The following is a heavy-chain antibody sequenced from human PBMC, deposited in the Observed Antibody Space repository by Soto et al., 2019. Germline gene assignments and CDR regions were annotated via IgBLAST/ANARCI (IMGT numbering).Heavy chain of an antibody. CDR3: ARTISSSLDYYYMDV. D-gene: IGHD6-6*01. CDR2: IYYSGST. CDR1: GGSISSYY. V-gene: IGHV4-59*08. Sequence: PSETLSLTCTVSGGSISSYYWSWIRQPPGKGLEWIGYIYYSGSTNYNPSLKSRVTISVDTSKNRFSLKLSSVTAADTAVYYCARTISSSLDYYYMDVWGKGTTVTVSS. J-gene: IGHJ6*03.